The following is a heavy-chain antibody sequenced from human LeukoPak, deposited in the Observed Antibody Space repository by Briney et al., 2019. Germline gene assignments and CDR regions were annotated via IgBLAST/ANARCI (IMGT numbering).Heavy chain of an antibody. Sequence: PGGSLRLSCAASGFTFSDYYMSWIRQAPGKGLEWVSYISSSGSTIYYADSVKGRFTISRDNAKNSLYLQMNSLRAEDTAVYYCAKPYGRVVPYYFDYWGQGILVTVSS. V-gene: IGHV3-11*04. CDR2: ISSSGSTI. J-gene: IGHJ4*02. CDR3: AKPYGRVVPYYFDY. D-gene: IGHD2-15*01. CDR1: GFTFSDYY.